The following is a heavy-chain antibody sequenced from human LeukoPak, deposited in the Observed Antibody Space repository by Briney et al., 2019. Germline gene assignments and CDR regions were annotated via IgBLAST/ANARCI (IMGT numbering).Heavy chain of an antibody. CDR1: FSCFTTYR. CDR3: ARWVTEYLGKKDAFDI. Sequence: GESMQTCSTSSFSCFTTYRIGCLRQMPGKGLEWMGIIYPGDSDTRYSPSFHGQVIISADKSITTAYLQWSSLKASDTATYYCARWVTEYLGKKDAFDIWGQGTMVTVSS. V-gene: IGHV5-51*01. J-gene: IGHJ3*02. D-gene: IGHD2-21*02. CDR2: IYPGDSDT.